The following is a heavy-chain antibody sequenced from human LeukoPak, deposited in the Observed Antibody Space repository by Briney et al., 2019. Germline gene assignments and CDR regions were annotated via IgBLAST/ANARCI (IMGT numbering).Heavy chain of an antibody. CDR2: ISCSGSTI. D-gene: IGHD7-27*01. J-gene: IGHJ6*04. CDR3: AQLGPDPYDNYGMDV. V-gene: IGHV3-48*03. CDR1: GFTFSSYE. Sequence: GGSLRLSCAASGFTFSSYEMNWVRQAPGKGLEWVSYISCSGSTIYYADSVKGRFTISRDNAKNSLYLQMNSLRAEDTAVYYCAQLGPDPYDNYGMDVWGKGTTVTVSS.